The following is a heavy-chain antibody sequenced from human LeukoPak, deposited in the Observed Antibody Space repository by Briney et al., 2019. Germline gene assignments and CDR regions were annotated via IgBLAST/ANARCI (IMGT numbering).Heavy chain of an antibody. CDR3: ARMGYCTRATCGGAFDF. Sequence: GASVNVSCKASGYTFTIYAMNWVRQAPGQGLEWMGWINTNNENPAYAQGFTGRFVFSVDISVSTAYLQIKSLKAEDTAVYYCARMGYCTRATCGGAFDFWGQGTLVTVSS. J-gene: IGHJ4*02. D-gene: IGHD2-8*01. CDR1: GYTFTIYA. V-gene: IGHV7-4-1*02. CDR2: INTNNENP.